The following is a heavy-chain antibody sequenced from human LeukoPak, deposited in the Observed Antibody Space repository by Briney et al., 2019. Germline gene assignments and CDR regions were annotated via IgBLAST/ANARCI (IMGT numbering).Heavy chain of an antibody. CDR2: IIPIFGTA. D-gene: IGHD3-3*01. CDR3: ARIPRPIFGVVIRSSYYYHGMDV. CDR1: GGTFSSYA. V-gene: IGHV1-69*01. J-gene: IGHJ6*02. Sequence: SVKVSCKASGGTFSSYAISWVRQAPGQGLEWMGGIIPIFGTANYAQKSQGRVTITADESTSTAYMELSSLRSEDTAVYYCARIPRPIFGVVIRSSYYYHGMDVWGQGTTVTVSS.